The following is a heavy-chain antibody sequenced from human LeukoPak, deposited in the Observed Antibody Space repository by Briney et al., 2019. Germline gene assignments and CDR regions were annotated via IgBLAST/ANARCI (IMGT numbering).Heavy chain of an antibody. CDR2: IIPIFGTA. CDR1: GGTFSSYA. J-gene: IGHJ6*03. D-gene: IGHD3-3*01. V-gene: IGHV1-69*05. CDR3: ARGPWYYDFWSGYYLKYYYYYYMDV. Sequence: SVEVSCKASGGTFSSYAISWVRQAPGQGLEWMGGIIPIFGTANYAQKFQGRVTITTDESTSTAYMELSSLRSEDTAVYYCARGPWYYDFWSGYYLKYYYYYYMDVWGKGTTVTVSS.